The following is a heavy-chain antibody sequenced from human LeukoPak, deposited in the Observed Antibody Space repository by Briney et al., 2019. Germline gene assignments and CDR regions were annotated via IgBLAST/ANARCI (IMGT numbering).Heavy chain of an antibody. Sequence: MSSETLSLTCTVSGYSISSGYYWGWIRQPPGKGLEWIGSIYHSGSTYYNPSLKSRVTISVDTSKNQFSLKLSSVTAADTAVYYCARASGSSSSDYYYYMDVWGKGTTVTVSS. J-gene: IGHJ6*03. CDR1: GYSISSGYY. CDR2: IYHSGST. D-gene: IGHD6-13*01. CDR3: ARASGSSSSDYYYYMDV. V-gene: IGHV4-38-2*02.